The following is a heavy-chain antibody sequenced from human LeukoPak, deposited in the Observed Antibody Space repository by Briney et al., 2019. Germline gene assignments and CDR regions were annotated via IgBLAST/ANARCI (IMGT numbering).Heavy chain of an antibody. CDR2: IIPIFGTA. CDR1: GGTFSSYA. D-gene: IGHD3-3*01. CDR3: ASQRRGVSWAFDI. V-gene: IGHV1-69*05. Sequence: GASVKVSCKASGGTFSSYAISWVRQAPGQGLEWMGGIIPIFGTANYAQKFQGRVTITTDESTSTAYMELSSLRSEDTAVYYCASQRRGVSWAFDIWGQGTMVTVSS. J-gene: IGHJ3*02.